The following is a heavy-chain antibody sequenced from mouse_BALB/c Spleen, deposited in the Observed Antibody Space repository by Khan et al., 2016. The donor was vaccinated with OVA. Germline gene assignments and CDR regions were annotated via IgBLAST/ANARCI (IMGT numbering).Heavy chain of an antibody. Sequence: QVQLQQSGPELKKPGETVKISCKASGYTFTNYGMNWVKQAPGKGLKWMGWINTYTGEPTYADDFRGRFAFSLDTSASTAYLQINNLKNEDTATYFCASLTGTDYWGQGTTLTVSS. CDR1: GYTFTNYG. CDR2: INTYTGEP. CDR3: ASLTGTDY. J-gene: IGHJ2*01. V-gene: IGHV9-3-1*01. D-gene: IGHD4-1*01.